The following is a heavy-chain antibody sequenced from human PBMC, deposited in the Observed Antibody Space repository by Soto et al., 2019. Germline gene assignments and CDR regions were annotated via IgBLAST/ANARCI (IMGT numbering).Heavy chain of an antibody. Sequence: TLSLTCAVYGGSFSGYYWSWIRQPPGKGLEWIGEINHSGSTNYNPSLKSRVTISVDTSKNQFSLKLSSVTAADTAVYYCARGFLDKLLYGVEKWFDPWGQGTLVTVSS. J-gene: IGHJ5*02. V-gene: IGHV4-34*01. CDR3: ARGFLDKLLYGVEKWFDP. CDR2: INHSGST. CDR1: GGSFSGYY. D-gene: IGHD2-2*02.